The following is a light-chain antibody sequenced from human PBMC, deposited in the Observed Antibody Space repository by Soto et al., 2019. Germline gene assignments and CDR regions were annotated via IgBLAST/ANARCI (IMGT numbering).Light chain of an antibody. CDR3: QQRSSWPLT. V-gene: IGKV3-11*01. CDR2: DTS. Sequence: EMVLTQSPVTLSLSPGERATLSCRASQSVSSQLAWYQQKPGQAPRLLIYDTSNRATGIPARFSGSGSGTGFTLTISSLQTEDFAVYYCQQRSSWPLTFGGGTKVDIK. CDR1: QSVSSQ. J-gene: IGKJ4*01.